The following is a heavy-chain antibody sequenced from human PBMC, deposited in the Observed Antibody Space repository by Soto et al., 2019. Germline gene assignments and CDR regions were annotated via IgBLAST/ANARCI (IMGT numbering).Heavy chain of an antibody. D-gene: IGHD6-13*01. J-gene: IGHJ4*02. CDR1: GYTFTSYG. CDR2: ISAYNGNT. Sequence: QVQLVQSGAEVKKPGASVKVSCKASGYTFTSYGISWVRQAPGQGLEWMGWISAYNGNTYYAQKLQGRVTMITDTSTTTAYMERKSLRSDDTAVYYCARDGYSTNFAYWGQGTLVTVSS. CDR3: ARDGYSTNFAY. V-gene: IGHV1-18*01.